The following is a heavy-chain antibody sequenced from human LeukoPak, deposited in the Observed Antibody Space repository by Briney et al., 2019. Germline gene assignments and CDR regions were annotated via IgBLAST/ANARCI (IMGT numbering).Heavy chain of an antibody. D-gene: IGHD3-10*01. V-gene: IGHV3-74*03. CDR3: VRDRGTWFDS. Sequence: PGGSLRLSYAASGFTFSSYWMHWVRQAPGKGLMWVSRVNSDESGITYADSVKGRFTISRDNTNNTLYLQMSSLRAEDTAVYYCVRDRGTWFDSWGQGTLVTVSS. CDR1: GFTFSSYW. J-gene: IGHJ5*01. CDR2: VNSDESGI.